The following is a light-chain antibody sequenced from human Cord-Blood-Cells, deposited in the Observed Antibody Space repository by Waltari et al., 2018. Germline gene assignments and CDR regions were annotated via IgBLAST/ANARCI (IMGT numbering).Light chain of an antibody. J-gene: IGLJ1*01. V-gene: IGLV2-14*01. Sequence: QSALTQPASVPGSPGPSITISATGTSSDVGGYNYVSWYQPHPGKAPKLMIYEVSNRPSGVSNRFSGSKSGNTASLTISGLQAEDEADYYCSSYTSSSTYVFGTGTKVTVL. CDR1: SSDVGGYNY. CDR2: EVS. CDR3: SSYTSSSTYV.